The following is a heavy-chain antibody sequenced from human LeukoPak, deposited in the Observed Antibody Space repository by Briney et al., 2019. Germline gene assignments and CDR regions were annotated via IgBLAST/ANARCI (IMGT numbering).Heavy chain of an antibody. V-gene: IGHV3-21*01. CDR2: ISSSSSYI. CDR3: ARDLLWFGESYAFDI. D-gene: IGHD3-10*01. CDR1: GFTFSSYS. J-gene: IGHJ3*02. Sequence: GGSLRLSCAASGFTFSSYSMNWVRQAPGKGLEWVSSISSSSSYIYYADSVKGRFTISRDNAKNSLYLQMNSLRAEDTAVYYCARDLLWFGESYAFDIWGQGTMVTVSS.